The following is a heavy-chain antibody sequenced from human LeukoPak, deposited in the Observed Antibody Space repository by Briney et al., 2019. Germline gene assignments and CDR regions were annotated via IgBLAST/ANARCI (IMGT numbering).Heavy chain of an antibody. V-gene: IGHV3-23*01. Sequence: GGSLRLSCAASGFTFSISAMTWVRQAPGKGVEWVSLIAGGGGSTYYAESVTGRFTVSRDNSKNTLYLQMNSVRAEDTAIYYCAKKNIDSGDLCFDPWGQGTLVTVSS. CDR1: GFTFSISA. D-gene: IGHD2-21*02. J-gene: IGHJ5*02. CDR3: AKKNIDSGDLCFDP. CDR2: IAGGGGST.